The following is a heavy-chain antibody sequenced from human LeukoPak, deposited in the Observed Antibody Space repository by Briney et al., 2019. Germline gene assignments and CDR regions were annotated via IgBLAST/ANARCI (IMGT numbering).Heavy chain of an antibody. D-gene: IGHD4-23*01. CDR3: ARDYRATVVSSGPDY. Sequence: GGSLRLSCAASEVTFRNYAVHWVRQAPGKGLQWVAVISFDGSYKYYADSVTGRFTISRDNSKNTLYLQMNSLRVEDTAVYYCARDYRATVVSSGPDYWGQGALVAVSS. V-gene: IGHV3-30*04. J-gene: IGHJ4*02. CDR1: EVTFRNYA. CDR2: ISFDGSYK.